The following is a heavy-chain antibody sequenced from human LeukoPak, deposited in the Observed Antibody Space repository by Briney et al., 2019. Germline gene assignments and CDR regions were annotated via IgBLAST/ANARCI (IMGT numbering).Heavy chain of an antibody. CDR1: GFTFSNYV. CDR3: ARDMEPDAFDI. J-gene: IGHJ3*02. D-gene: IGHD1-26*01. V-gene: IGHV3-23*01. Sequence: GGSLRLSCAASGFTFSNYVLSWVRQAPGKGLEWVSVISGRGGSTDYADSVKGRFTISRDIAKTSLYLQMNSLRAEDTAIYYCARDMEPDAFDIWGQGTMVTVSS. CDR2: ISGRGGST.